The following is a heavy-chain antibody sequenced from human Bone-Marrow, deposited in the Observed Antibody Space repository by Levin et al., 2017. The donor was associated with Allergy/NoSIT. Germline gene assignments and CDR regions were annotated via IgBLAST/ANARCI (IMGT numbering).Heavy chain of an antibody. CDR3: VKDGGNVLRDFDSYFDY. CDR1: GFTFEDYN. J-gene: IGHJ4*02. Sequence: PGGSLRLSCVVSGFTFEDYNMHWVRQVPGKGLEWVSLISWDGGSTNYGDSVKGRVTISRDNNKNSLYLQMNSLRTEDTAFYYCVKDGGNVLRDFDSYFDYWGQGTLVTVSS. D-gene: IGHD3-9*01. CDR2: ISWDGGST. V-gene: IGHV3-43*01.